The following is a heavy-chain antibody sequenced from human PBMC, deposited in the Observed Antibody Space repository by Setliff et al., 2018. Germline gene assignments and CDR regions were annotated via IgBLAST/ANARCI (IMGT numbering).Heavy chain of an antibody. V-gene: IGHV4-61*02. J-gene: IGHJ4*02. CDR2: LHTSGST. CDR1: GGSISSGSYH. Sequence: KPSETLSLTCALSGGSISSGSYHWSWIRQPAGQGLEWVGRLHTSGSTNYNPSLKGRVTVSVDTSRNQFSLNLTSVTAADTALYFCARDPGFRSGTWSLDVWGQGILVTVSS. D-gene: IGHD3-16*02. CDR3: ARDPGFRSGTWSLDV.